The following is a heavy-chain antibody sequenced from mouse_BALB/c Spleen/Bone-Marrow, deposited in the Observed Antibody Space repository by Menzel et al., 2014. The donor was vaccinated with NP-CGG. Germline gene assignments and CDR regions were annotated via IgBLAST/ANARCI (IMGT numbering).Heavy chain of an antibody. V-gene: IGHV5-12*01. J-gene: IGHJ4*01. D-gene: IGHD2-13*01. CDR1: GFTFSDYY. CDR3: ARQDYSYYYAMDY. Sequence: EVKLVESGGGLVQPGGSLKLSCAASGFTFSDYYMYWVRQTPEKRLEWVAYISNGGGSTYYPDTVKGRFTISRDNAKNPLYLQMSRLKSEYTAMYYCARQDYSYYYAMDYWGQGTSVTVSS. CDR2: ISNGGGST.